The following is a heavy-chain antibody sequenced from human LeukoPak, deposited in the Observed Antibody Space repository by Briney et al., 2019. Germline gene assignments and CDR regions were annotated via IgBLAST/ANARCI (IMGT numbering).Heavy chain of an antibody. CDR2: ISAYNGNT. D-gene: IGHD5-18*01. J-gene: IGHJ3*02. CDR3: ARVGQLWLRPSAFDI. Sequence: GASVKVSCKASGYTFTSYGISWVRQAPGQGLEWMGWISAYNGNTNYAQKLQGRVTMTTDTSTSTAYMELRSLRSDDTAVYYCARVGQLWLRPSAFDIWGQGTMVTVSS. CDR1: GYTFTSYG. V-gene: IGHV1-18*01.